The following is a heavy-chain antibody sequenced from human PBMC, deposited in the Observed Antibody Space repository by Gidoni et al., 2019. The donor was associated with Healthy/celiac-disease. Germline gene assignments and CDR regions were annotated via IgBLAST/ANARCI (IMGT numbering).Heavy chain of an antibody. CDR3: AKDLNYYDSSGYDY. Sequence: EVQLVESGGVVVQPGGSLRLSCAASGFTFDDYAMHWVRQAPGKGLEWVSLISWDGGSTYYADAVKGRFTISRDNSKNSLYLQMNSLRAEDTALYYCAKDLNYYDSSGYDYWGQGTLVTVSS. CDR2: ISWDGGST. D-gene: IGHD3-22*01. CDR1: GFTFDDYA. V-gene: IGHV3-43D*04. J-gene: IGHJ4*02.